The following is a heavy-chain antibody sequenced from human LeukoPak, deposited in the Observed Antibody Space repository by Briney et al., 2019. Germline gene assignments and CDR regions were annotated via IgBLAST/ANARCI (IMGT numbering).Heavy chain of an antibody. J-gene: IGHJ3*02. D-gene: IGHD3-3*01. V-gene: IGHV3-23*01. CDR3: AKDGWVTIFGVVDHFDAFDI. CDR2: ISGSGGST. Sequence: PGGSLRLSCAASGFTFSSYAMSWVRQAPGKGLEWVSAISGSGGSTYYADSVKGRFTISRDNSKNTLYLQMNSLRAEDTAVYYCAKDGWVTIFGVVDHFDAFDIWGQGTMVTVSS. CDR1: GFTFSSYA.